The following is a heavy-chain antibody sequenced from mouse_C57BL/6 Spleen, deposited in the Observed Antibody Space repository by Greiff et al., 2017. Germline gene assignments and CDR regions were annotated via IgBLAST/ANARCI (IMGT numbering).Heavy chain of an antibody. Sequence: VQLQQSGAELVRPGASVTLSCKASGYTFTDYEMHWVKQTPVHGLEWIGAIDPDTGGTAYNQKFKGKAILTADKSSSTAYMELRSLTSEDSAVYYCTLYDYGSSPFDYWGQGTTLTVSS. V-gene: IGHV1-15*01. CDR3: TLYDYGSSPFDY. CDR2: IDPDTGGT. D-gene: IGHD1-1*01. CDR1: GYTFTDYE. J-gene: IGHJ2*01.